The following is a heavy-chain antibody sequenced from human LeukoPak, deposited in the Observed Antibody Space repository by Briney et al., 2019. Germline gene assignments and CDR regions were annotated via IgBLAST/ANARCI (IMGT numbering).Heavy chain of an antibody. Sequence: SETLSLTCAVYGGSFSGYYWSWIRQPPGKGLEWIGEINHSGSTNYNPSLKSRVTISVDTSKNQFSLKLSSVTAADTAVYYCASLGWYSSSGIFDYWGQGALVTVSS. J-gene: IGHJ4*02. V-gene: IGHV4-34*01. CDR1: GGSFSGYY. CDR2: INHSGST. CDR3: ASLGWYSSSGIFDY. D-gene: IGHD6-13*01.